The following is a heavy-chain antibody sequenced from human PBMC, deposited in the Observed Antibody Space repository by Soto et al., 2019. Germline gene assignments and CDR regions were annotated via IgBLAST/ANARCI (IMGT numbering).Heavy chain of an antibody. Sequence: QMQMQESGPRLVKPSETLSLTCTVSGASITDSYWSWIRQPPVKGLEWIGFIYFSGVATYNPSLKNRATMSRDTSKNEFSLKLTSVTAADTAIYYCGRGDSDLPVSEAAFWGHGTLVTVSS. D-gene: IGHD2-15*01. CDR2: IYFSGVA. J-gene: IGHJ1*01. CDR1: GASITDSY. V-gene: IGHV4-59*01. CDR3: GRGDSDLPVSEAAF.